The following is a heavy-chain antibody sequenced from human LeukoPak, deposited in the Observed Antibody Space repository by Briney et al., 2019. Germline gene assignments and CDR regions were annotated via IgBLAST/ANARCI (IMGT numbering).Heavy chain of an antibody. V-gene: IGHV3-30*02. CDR1: GFTFSSYG. CDR3: AKTIYCSSTSCGSLDY. Sequence: GGSLRLSYAASGFTFSSYGMHQAPGKGLEWVAFIRYDGSNKYYADSVKGRFTISRDNSKNTLYLQMNSLRAEDTAVYYCAKTIYCSSTSCGSLDYWGQGTLVTVSS. CDR2: IRYDGSNK. D-gene: IGHD2-2*01. J-gene: IGHJ4*02.